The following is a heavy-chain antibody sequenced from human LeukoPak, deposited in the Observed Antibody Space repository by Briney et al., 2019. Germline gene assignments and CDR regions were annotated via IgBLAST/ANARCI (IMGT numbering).Heavy chain of an antibody. CDR1: GFTFSSHV. D-gene: IGHD3-22*01. V-gene: IGHV3-23*01. CDR2: ITGSGDGT. Sequence: GGSLRLSCTASGFTFSSHVMRWVRLAPGKGLEWVSTITGSGDGTYYADSVKGRFTISRDNSKNTLYLQMNSLRAEGTAVYYCAKDLDDPNYYDSSGHDYWGQGTLVTVSS. CDR3: AKDLDDPNYYDSSGHDY. J-gene: IGHJ4*02.